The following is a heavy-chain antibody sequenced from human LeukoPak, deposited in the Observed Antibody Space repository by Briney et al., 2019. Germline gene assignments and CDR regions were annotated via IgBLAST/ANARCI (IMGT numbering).Heavy chain of an antibody. V-gene: IGHV3-48*01. CDR3: ARGLKGYGSGSYYIGHSLDY. D-gene: IGHD3-10*01. CDR1: GFTFSSYW. Sequence: PGGSLRLSCAASGFTFSSYWMNWVRQAPGKGLEWVSYISSSSSTIYYADSVKGRFTISRDNAKNSLYLQMNSLRAEDTAVYYCARGLKGYGSGSYYIGHSLDYWGQGTLVTVSS. CDR2: ISSSSSTI. J-gene: IGHJ4*02.